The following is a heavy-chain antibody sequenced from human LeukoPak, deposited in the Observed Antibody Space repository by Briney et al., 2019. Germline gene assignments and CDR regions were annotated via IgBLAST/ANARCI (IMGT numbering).Heavy chain of an antibody. CDR1: GFTFSTYA. V-gene: IGHV3-33*01. J-gene: IGHJ3*02. CDR3: ARGAYCSGGRCPGAFDI. D-gene: IGHD2-15*01. CDR2: IWYDGSNK. Sequence: GGSLRLSCAASGFTFSTYAMYWVRQAPGKGLEWVTVIWYDGSNKYYADSVKGRFTISRDNSKNTLYLQMNSLRADDTAVYDCARGAYCSGGRCPGAFDIWGQGTMVTVSS.